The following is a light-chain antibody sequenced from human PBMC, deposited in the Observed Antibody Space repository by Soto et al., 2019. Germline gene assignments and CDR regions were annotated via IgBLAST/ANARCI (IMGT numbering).Light chain of an antibody. CDR2: KTN. J-gene: IGLJ2*01. CDR3: GAWADSLCGLV. CDR1: SSNIGSNY. Sequence: QSVLTQPPSACGIPEQRGTISCSGRSSNIGSNYFYWFQHLPGTAPKLLIYKTNQRPSGFPDQFTGSKSGTSASRAISGLRSEDESDYDGGAWADSLCGLVFGGGTQLTVL. V-gene: IGLV1-47*01.